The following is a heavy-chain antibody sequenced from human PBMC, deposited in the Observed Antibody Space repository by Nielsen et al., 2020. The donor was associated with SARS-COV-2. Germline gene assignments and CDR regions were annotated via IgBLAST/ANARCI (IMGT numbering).Heavy chain of an antibody. CDR1: GYTFTGYY. J-gene: IGHJ6*02. V-gene: IGHV1-2*06. D-gene: IGHD2-2*01. Sequence: SVNVSCKASGYTFTGYYMHWVRQAPGQGLEWMGRINPNSGGTNYAQKFQGRVTMTRDTSISTAYMELSRLRSDDTAVYYCARAGAVVPYYYYYYGMDVWGQGTTVTVSS. CDR3: ARAGAVVPYYYYYYGMDV. CDR2: INPNSGGT.